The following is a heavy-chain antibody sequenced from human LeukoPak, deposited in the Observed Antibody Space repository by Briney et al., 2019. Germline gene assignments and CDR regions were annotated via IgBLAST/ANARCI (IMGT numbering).Heavy chain of an antibody. J-gene: IGHJ4*02. CDR2: ISSSSSYI. Sequence: GGSLRLSCAASGFTFSSYSMNWVRQAPGKGLEWVSSISSSSSYIYYADSVKGRFTISRDNAKNSLYLQMNSLRAEDTAVYYCARDIVVVVAATGLDYWGQGTLVTVSS. CDR1: GFTFSSYS. CDR3: ARDIVVVVAATGLDY. D-gene: IGHD2-15*01. V-gene: IGHV3-21*01.